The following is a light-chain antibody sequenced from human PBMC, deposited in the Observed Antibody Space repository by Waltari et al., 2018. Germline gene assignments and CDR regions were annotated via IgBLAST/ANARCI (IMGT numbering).Light chain of an antibody. CDR1: TSDVGCYNF. J-gene: IGLJ3*02. CDR3: TSYTSSTTWV. CDR2: EGS. Sequence: QSALTQPASVSGSPGQSLTLPCIGSTSDVGCYNFFSWYQQHPGKPPNPMIGEGSTRPSGVSNRFSGSKSGNTASLTISGLQAEDEADYYCTSYTSSTTWVFGGGTKLTVL. V-gene: IGLV2-14*01.